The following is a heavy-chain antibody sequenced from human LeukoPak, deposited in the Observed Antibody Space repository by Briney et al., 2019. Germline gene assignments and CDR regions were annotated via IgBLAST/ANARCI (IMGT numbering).Heavy chain of an antibody. J-gene: IGHJ6*02. CDR2: INPNSGGT. V-gene: IGHV1-2*02. D-gene: IGHD2-2*01. CDR3: AKHGYCTSTSCSNTAKYGMDV. Sequence: ASVKVSCKASGYTFSGYYMHWVQQAPGQGLEWMGWINPNSGGTNYAQKFQGRVTMTRDTSISTAYMELSRLRSDDTAVYYCAKHGYCTSTSCSNTAKYGMDVWGQGTTVTVSS. CDR1: GYTFSGYY.